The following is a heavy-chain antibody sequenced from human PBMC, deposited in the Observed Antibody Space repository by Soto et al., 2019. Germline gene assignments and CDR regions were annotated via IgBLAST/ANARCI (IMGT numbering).Heavy chain of an antibody. D-gene: IGHD3-22*01. CDR2: INHSGST. CDR3: ARDLSKDSSGYYPFDY. Sequence: PSETLSLTCAVYGGSFSGYYWSWIRQPPGKGLEWIGEINHSGSTNYNPSLKSRVTISVDTSKNQFSLKLSSVTAADTAVYYCARDLSKDSSGYYPFDYWGPGTLVTVYS. CDR1: GGSFSGYY. V-gene: IGHV4-34*01. J-gene: IGHJ4*02.